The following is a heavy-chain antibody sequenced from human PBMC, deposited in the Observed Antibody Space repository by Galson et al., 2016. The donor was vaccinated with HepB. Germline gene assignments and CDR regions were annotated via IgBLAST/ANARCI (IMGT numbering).Heavy chain of an antibody. D-gene: IGHD2/OR15-2a*01. CDR3: SRGGLKGFSNGMDV. J-gene: IGHJ6*02. CDR2: VPTDGSRT. V-gene: IGHV3-74*01. CDR1: GFPFSSYW. Sequence: SLRLSCAASGFPFSSYWMHWVRHAPGRGLVWVSRVPTDGSRTNYADSVKGRVTISRDNAKNTRYLQMNSLRAEDTAVYYCSRGGLKGFSNGMDVWGQGTTVTVSS.